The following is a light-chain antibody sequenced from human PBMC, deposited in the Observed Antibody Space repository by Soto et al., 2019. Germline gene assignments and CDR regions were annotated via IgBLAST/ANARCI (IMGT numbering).Light chain of an antibody. CDR2: AAS. CDR1: QSIGKH. V-gene: IGKV1-39*01. J-gene: IGKJ5*01. CDR3: QQGYTSAIT. Sequence: DIQMTQSPSSLSASVGDRVTITCRASQSIGKHLNWYQQKPGKAPKFLIYAASNLQSGVPSRFSGSGSGTDFTLTVNSLQLEDFAIYYCQQGYTSAITFGQGTRLEIK.